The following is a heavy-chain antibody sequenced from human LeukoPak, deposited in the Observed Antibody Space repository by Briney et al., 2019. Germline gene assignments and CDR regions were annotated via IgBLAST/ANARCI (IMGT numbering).Heavy chain of an antibody. CDR3: ARAEGSGSSFDY. Sequence: GGSLRLSCAASGFTFSNYWMHWVRQAPGKGLVWVSSISSSSTHIYYADSVKGRFTISRDNAKNSLYLQMNSLRVEDTAVYYCARAEGSGSSFDYWGQGTLVTVSS. CDR1: GFTFSNYW. CDR2: ISSSSTHI. D-gene: IGHD3-10*01. V-gene: IGHV3-21*01. J-gene: IGHJ4*02.